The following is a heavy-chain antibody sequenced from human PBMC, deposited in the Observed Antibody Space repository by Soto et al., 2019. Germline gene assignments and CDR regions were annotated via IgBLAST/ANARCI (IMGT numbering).Heavy chain of an antibody. CDR1: VFTFSSCG. CDR3: AKGFMVRDTIDQY. Sequence: PVGSVRLSCASSVFTFSSCGMHCVRDSPGKGLEWVALISLDGKNKFYADSVKGRFTVSRDNFEDKLYLQLNSLGAEDTGVYYCAKGFMVRDTIDQYWGQRTLVNVSS. V-gene: IGHV3-30*18. D-gene: IGHD3-10*01. CDR2: ISLDGKNK. J-gene: IGHJ4*02.